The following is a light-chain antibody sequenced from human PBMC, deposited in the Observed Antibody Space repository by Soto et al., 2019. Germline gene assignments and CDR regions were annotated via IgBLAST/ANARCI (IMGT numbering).Light chain of an antibody. CDR2: EVT. CDR3: SSYAGSNNYV. V-gene: IGLV2-8*01. Sequence: QSALTQPPSASGSPGQSVTISCTGTSSDVGGYNYVSWYQQYSGKAPKLMIYEVTKRPSGVPDRFSGSKSGNTASLTVSGLQAEDEADYYCSSYAGSNNYVFGSGTKLTVL. CDR1: SSDVGGYNY. J-gene: IGLJ1*01.